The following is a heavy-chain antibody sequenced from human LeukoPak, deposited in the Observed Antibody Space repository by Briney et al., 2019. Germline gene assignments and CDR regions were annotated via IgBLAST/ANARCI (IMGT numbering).Heavy chain of an antibody. CDR3: ARLRRKIVVVIANNYYYYYMDV. Sequence: SETLSLTCAVYGGSFSGYYWTWIRQPPGKGLEWIGEIHYSGSATYNPSLKSRVTISVDTSKNQFSLKMNSVTAADTAVYYCARLRRKIVVVIANNYYYYYMDVWGKGTTVTVSS. CDR2: IHYSGSA. D-gene: IGHD2-21*01. J-gene: IGHJ6*03. V-gene: IGHV4-34*01. CDR1: GGSFSGYY.